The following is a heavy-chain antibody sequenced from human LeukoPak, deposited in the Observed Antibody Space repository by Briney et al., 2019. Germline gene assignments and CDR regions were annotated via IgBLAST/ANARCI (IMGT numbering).Heavy chain of an antibody. Sequence: AGGSLRLSCAASGFTFRSYGMSWVRQAPGKGLEWVSFISGGDGTIYYADSVKGRFTISRDNSKNTLYLQLNSLRAEDTAVYYCAKDKPGGYGSFDPWGQGTLVTVSS. CDR2: ISGGDGTI. J-gene: IGHJ5*02. CDR3: AKDKPGGYGSFDP. D-gene: IGHD5-12*01. V-gene: IGHV3-23*01. CDR1: GFTFRSYG.